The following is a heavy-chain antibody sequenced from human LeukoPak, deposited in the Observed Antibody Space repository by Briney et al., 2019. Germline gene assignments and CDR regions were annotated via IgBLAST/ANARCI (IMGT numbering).Heavy chain of an antibody. D-gene: IGHD3-3*01. V-gene: IGHV4-34*01. CDR3: ARRPSRFLEWLLGFDY. J-gene: IGHJ4*02. CDR2: INHSGST. Sequence: SETLSLTCAVYGGSFSGYYWSWIRQPPGKGLEWIGEINHSGSTNYNPSLKSRVTISVDTSKNQFSLKLSSVTAADTAVYYCARRPSRFLEWLLGFDYWGQGTLVTVSS. CDR1: GGSFSGYY.